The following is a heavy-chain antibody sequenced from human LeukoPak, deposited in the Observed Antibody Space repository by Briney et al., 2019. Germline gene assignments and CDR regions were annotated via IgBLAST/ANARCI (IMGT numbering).Heavy chain of an antibody. J-gene: IGHJ4*02. CDR1: GGTFSSYA. Sequence: ASVKLSCKASGGTFSSYAISWVRQAPGQGLEWMGRIIPILGIANYAQKFQGRVTITADKSTSTAYMELSSLRSEDTAVYYCARDPDYYDSSGYYLYYWGQGTLVTVSS. V-gene: IGHV1-69*04. CDR2: IIPILGIA. D-gene: IGHD3-22*01. CDR3: ARDPDYYDSSGYYLYY.